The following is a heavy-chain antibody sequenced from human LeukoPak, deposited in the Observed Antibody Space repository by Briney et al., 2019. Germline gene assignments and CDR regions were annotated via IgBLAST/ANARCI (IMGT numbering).Heavy chain of an antibody. CDR2: IKQDGSEK. Sequence: PGGPLRLSCAASGFTFSSFSMSWVRQAPGKGLEWVANIKQDGSEKYYVDSVKGRFIISRDNAKNSLYLQMNSLRAEDTAVYYCARAGQLLWVRAFDIWGQGTMVTVSS. J-gene: IGHJ3*02. V-gene: IGHV3-7*01. CDR1: GFTFSSFS. CDR3: ARAGQLLWVRAFDI. D-gene: IGHD2-2*01.